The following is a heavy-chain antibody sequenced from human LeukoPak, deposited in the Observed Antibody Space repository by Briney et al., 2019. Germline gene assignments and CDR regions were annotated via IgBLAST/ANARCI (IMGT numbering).Heavy chain of an antibody. CDR3: ATDLTTDY. D-gene: IGHD3-22*01. V-gene: IGHV3-74*01. Sequence: GGSLRLACAASGFIFSSYLMHWVRQAPGKGLGWVSRMKRDGGRTPYADSVKGRFTISRDNAKNKLYLQMNSLRAEDTAVYYCATDLTTDYWGQGSLVTVSS. CDR1: GFIFSSYL. J-gene: IGHJ4*02. CDR2: MKRDGGRT.